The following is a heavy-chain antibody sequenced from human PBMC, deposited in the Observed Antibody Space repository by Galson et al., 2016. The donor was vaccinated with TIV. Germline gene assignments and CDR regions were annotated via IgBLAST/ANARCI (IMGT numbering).Heavy chain of an antibody. J-gene: IGHJ5*02. CDR3: ARQRLAIPNWFDP. CDR1: GGSFSGYY. D-gene: IGHD6-19*01. V-gene: IGHV4-34*01. Sequence: TLSLTCAVYGGSFSGYYWSWIRQPPEKGLEWIGEINHSGSSNYNPSLKSRVTISMDTSKNQFSLKLTSLTAADTSIYYCARQRLAIPNWFDPWGQGTLVTVSS. CDR2: INHSGSS.